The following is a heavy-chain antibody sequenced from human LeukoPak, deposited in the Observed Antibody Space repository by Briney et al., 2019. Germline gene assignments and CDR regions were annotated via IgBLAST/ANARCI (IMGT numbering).Heavy chain of an antibody. J-gene: IGHJ5*02. CDR3: AKAGYCSGGSCYSSYNWFDP. V-gene: IGHV1-18*01. D-gene: IGHD2-15*01. Sequence: ASVKVSCKASGYTFTSYGISWVRQAPGQGLEWMGWISAYNGNTNYAQKLQGRVTMTTDTSTSTAYMELRSLRSDDTAVYYCAKAGYCSGGSCYSSYNWFDPWGQGTLVTVSS. CDR1: GYTFTSYG. CDR2: ISAYNGNT.